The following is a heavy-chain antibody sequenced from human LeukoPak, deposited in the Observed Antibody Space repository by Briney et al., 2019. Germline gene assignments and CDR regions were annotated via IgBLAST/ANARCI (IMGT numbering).Heavy chain of an antibody. V-gene: IGHV3-23*01. CDR2: ISGSGGST. D-gene: IGHD1-26*01. Sequence: GGSLRLSCAASGFTFKLYWMHWVRQVPGRGPVWVSAISGSGGSTYYADSVKGRFTISRDNSKNTLYLQMNSLRAEDTVVYYCAKLGATRAFDIWGQGTMVTVSS. J-gene: IGHJ3*02. CDR1: GFTFKLYW. CDR3: AKLGATRAFDI.